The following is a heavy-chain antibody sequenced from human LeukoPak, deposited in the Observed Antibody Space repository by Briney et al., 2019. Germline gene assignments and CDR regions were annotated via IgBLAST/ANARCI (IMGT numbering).Heavy chain of an antibody. CDR2: IRSKANSYAT. CDR3: ARALSDYSNPGHYYYMDV. V-gene: IGHV3-73*01. D-gene: IGHD4-11*01. CDR1: GFTFSGSA. J-gene: IGHJ6*03. Sequence: PGGSLRLSCAASGFTFSGSAMHWVRQASGKGLEWVGRIRSKANSYATAYAASVKGRFTISRDDSKNTAYLQMNSLRAEDRAVYYCARALSDYSNPGHYYYMDVWGKGTTVTVSS.